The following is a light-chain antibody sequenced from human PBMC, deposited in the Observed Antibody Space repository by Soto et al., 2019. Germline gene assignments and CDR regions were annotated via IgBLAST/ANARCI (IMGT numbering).Light chain of an antibody. V-gene: IGLV2-23*01. CDR1: SSDVGHYNL. J-gene: IGLJ2*01. Sequence: QSALTQPASVSGAPGQSITISCTGTSSDVGHYNLVSWYQQYPGKAPTLMIYEGGKRPSGVSNRFSCSKSGNTAYLTISGLQSEDEADYYCCSFARRSTLIVGGGTKLTVL. CDR2: EGG. CDR3: CSFARRSTLI.